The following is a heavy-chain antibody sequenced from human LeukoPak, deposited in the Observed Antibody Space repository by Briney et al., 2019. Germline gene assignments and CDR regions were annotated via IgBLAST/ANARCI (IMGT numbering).Heavy chain of an antibody. CDR2: IYYSGST. CDR1: GXSXSSGDYY. V-gene: IGHV4-30-4*01. D-gene: IGHD3-3*01. J-gene: IGHJ4*02. Sequence: TLSLXXTVSGXSXSSGDYYWSWIRQPPGKGLEWIGYIYYSGSTYYNPSLKSRVTISVDTSKNQFSLKLSSVTAADTAVYYCARGGHYGFWSGYYSSYYFDYWGQGTLVTVSS. CDR3: ARGGHYGFWSGYYSSYYFDY.